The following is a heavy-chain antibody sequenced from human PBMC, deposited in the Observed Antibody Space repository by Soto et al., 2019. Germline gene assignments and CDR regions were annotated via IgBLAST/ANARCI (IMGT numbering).Heavy chain of an antibody. D-gene: IGHD5-18*01. CDR2: ISANGGNT. Sequence: GGSLRLACAASGFTFRDYAMNWVRQAPGKGLEWVSYISANGGNTFYADSVKGRFTISRDNSKNTLSLQINSLRVEDTAVYYCVKSPSILVTTLMSVWGQRTLVTVPS. V-gene: IGHV3-23*01. CDR1: GFTFRDYA. J-gene: IGHJ4*02. CDR3: VKSPSILVTTLMSV.